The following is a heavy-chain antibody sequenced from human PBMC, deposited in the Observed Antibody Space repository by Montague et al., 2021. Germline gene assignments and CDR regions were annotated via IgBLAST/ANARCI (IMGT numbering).Heavy chain of an antibody. D-gene: IGHD3-16*01. V-gene: IGHV3-13*01. CDR3: ATKIQGGSYAMDV. Sequence: SLRLSCAASGFTFSTYAMHWVRQPAGKGLEWVSAITTVGDTFHFGSLEGRCSNYREYTNNSLYLQMNSLRDEETAALYCATKIQGGSYAMDVWGRGTTVTVSS. CDR2: ITTVGDT. J-gene: IGHJ6*02. CDR1: GFTFSTYA.